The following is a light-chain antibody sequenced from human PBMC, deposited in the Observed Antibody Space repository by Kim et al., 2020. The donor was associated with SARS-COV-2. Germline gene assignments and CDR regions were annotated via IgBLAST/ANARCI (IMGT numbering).Light chain of an antibody. CDR2: SNN. CDR3: AAWDDSLKTV. J-gene: IGLJ1*01. CDR1: SSNIGSNT. Sequence: QSVLTQPPSASGTPGQRVTISCSGSSSNIGSNTVNWYQQLPGTAPKLLIYSNNQRPSGVPDRFSGSKSGTSASLAISGLQPEDEADYYCAAWDDSLKTVFGTGTKVTVL. V-gene: IGLV1-44*01.